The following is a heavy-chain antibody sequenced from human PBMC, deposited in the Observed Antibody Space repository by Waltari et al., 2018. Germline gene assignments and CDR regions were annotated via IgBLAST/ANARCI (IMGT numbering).Heavy chain of an antibody. CDR3: ARVSGSPLSFYFDY. CDR1: GGSISSYY. V-gene: IGHV4-59*01. D-gene: IGHD1-26*01. J-gene: IGHJ4*02. Sequence: QVQLQESGPGLVKPSETLSLTCTVSGGSISSYYWSWIRQPPGKGLEWIGYIYYSGSTNYNPSLKSRVTISVDTSKNQFSLKLSSVTAADTAVYYCARVSGSPLSFYFDYWGQGTLVTVSS. CDR2: IYYSGST.